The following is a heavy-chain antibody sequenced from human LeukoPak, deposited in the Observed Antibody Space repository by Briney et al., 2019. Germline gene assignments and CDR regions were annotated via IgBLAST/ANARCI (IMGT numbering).Heavy chain of an antibody. D-gene: IGHD6-6*01. CDR3: ARSLGPEYSGTYYFDY. CDR1: GDSVPSNSAS. Sequence: SQTLSLTCAISGDSVPSNSASCNWIRQSPSRGLEWLGRTSYRSKWYNDYAISVKSRITLNPDTSKNQFSLHLNSVTPEDTAVYYCARSLGPEYSGTYYFDYWGLGTLVTVSS. V-gene: IGHV6-1*01. J-gene: IGHJ4*02. CDR2: TSYRSKWYN.